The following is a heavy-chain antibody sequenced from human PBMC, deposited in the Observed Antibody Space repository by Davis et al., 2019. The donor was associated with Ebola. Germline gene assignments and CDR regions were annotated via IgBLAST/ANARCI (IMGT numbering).Heavy chain of an antibody. J-gene: IGHJ4*02. Sequence: AASVKVSCKTSGYTFSSYGISWVRQAPGQGPEWVGWITAYNGNTNYAQKFQGRVTMTTDTSTSTAYMELRSLRSDDTAVYYCARGAGDGDYVDYWGQGTLVTVSS. D-gene: IGHD4-17*01. CDR1: GYTFSSYG. CDR2: ITAYNGNT. V-gene: IGHV1-18*04. CDR3: ARGAGDGDYVDY.